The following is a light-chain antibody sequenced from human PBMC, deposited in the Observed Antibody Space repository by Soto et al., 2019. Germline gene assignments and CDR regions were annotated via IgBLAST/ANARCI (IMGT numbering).Light chain of an antibody. J-gene: IGKJ4*01. CDR1: QDISNY. CDR2: DAS. V-gene: IGKV1-33*01. Sequence: DIQMTQSPSSLSASVGDRVTITCQASQDISNYLNWYQQKPGKAPKLLIYDASNLETGVPSRFSGSGSGTDFTFTISSLQPEDIATYYWQQYDNLPLPFGGGTKVEIK. CDR3: QQYDNLPLP.